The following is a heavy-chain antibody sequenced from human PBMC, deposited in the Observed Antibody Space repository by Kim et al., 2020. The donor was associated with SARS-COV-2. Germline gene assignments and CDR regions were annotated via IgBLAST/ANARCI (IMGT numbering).Heavy chain of an antibody. J-gene: IGHJ6*02. V-gene: IGHV1-18*04. CDR3: ARDWYYDYVWGSSQYGMDV. D-gene: IGHD3-16*01. Sequence: ASVKVSCKASGYTFTSYGISWVRQAPGQGLEWMGWISAYNGNTNYAQKLQGRVTMTTDTSTSTAYMELRSLRSDDTAVYYCARDWYYDYVWGSSQYGMDVWGQGTTVTVSS. CDR1: GYTFTSYG. CDR2: ISAYNGNT.